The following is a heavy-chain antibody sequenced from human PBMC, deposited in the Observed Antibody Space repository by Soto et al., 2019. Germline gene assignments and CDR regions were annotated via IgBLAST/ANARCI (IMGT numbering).Heavy chain of an antibody. J-gene: IGHJ4*02. D-gene: IGHD5-12*01. Sequence: GGSLRLSCAASGFTFSSYWMSWVRQAPGKGLEWVANIKQDGSEKYYVDSVKGRFTISRDNAKNSLYLQMNSLRAEDTAVYYCARDGEMATIPFDYWGQGTLVTVSS. CDR3: ARDGEMATIPFDY. V-gene: IGHV3-7*05. CDR1: GFTFSSYW. CDR2: IKQDGSEK.